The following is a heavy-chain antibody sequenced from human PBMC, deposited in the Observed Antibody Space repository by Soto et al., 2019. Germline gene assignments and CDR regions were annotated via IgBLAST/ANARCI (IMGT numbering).Heavy chain of an antibody. Sequence: EVQLLDSGGGLVQPRGSLRLSCAASGFTFSNYAMTWVRQGPGKGLEWDSGISGSGGRSYYADYVKGRLTISRDNSKSTLYLQMNSLRAEYTAVYYCAKAYFVWSSEQPYYFDYWGQGTLVTVSS. D-gene: IGHD3-16*01. CDR1: GFTFSNYA. CDR2: ISGSGGRS. CDR3: AKAYFVWSSEQPYYFDY. V-gene: IGHV3-23*01. J-gene: IGHJ4*02.